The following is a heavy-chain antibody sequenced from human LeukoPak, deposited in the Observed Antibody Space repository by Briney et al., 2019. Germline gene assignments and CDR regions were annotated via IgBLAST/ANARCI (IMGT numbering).Heavy chain of an antibody. CDR1: GFTFSNSA. V-gene: IGHV3-21*01. CDR2: IDYDSSHI. D-gene: IGHD3-9*01. Sequence: GGSLILSCAASGFTFSNSAMNWVRQVPGKGLEWVSSIDYDSSHIYYAASVRGRFTISRDNARNSVYLQMNSLRVEDTAVYYCARDPLRYLRVGHYDYWGQGTLVAVSS. J-gene: IGHJ4*02. CDR3: ARDPLRYLRVGHYDY.